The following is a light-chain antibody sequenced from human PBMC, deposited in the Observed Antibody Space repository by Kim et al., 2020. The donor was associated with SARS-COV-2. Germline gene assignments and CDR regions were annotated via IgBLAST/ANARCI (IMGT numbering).Light chain of an antibody. CDR3: QAWDSSTVE. J-gene: IGLJ2*01. Sequence: SLPPGHTARLTRSGETWGDKYEYWYQRKPGQSPVMVIYQDRKRTPGITEGFSGSNSGNTANMTISGTQAMDEAGYCCQAWDSSTVEFGGGTQLTVL. V-gene: IGLV3-1*01. CDR2: QDR. CDR1: TWGDKY.